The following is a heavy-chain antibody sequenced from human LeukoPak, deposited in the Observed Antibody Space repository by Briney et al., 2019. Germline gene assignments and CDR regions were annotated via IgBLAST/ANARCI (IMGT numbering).Heavy chain of an antibody. D-gene: IGHD6-19*01. CDR3: ARERLVAGTGPYFDY. Sequence: GGSLRLSCAASGFTFSSYAMSWVRQAPGKGLEWVSAISGSGGSTYYADSVKGRFTISRDNSKNTLYLQMNSLRAEDTAVYYCARERLVAGTGPYFDYWGQGTLVTVSS. J-gene: IGHJ4*02. CDR2: ISGSGGST. CDR1: GFTFSSYA. V-gene: IGHV3-23*01.